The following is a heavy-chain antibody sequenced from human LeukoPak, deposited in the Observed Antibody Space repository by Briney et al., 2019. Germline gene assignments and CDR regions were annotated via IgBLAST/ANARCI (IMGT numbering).Heavy chain of an antibody. D-gene: IGHD1-20*01. CDR2: IWYDGSNK. J-gene: IGHJ3*02. V-gene: IGHV3-33*06. CDR3: AKSGNWNPYDAFDI. Sequence: GGSLRLSCAASGFTFSSYGMHWVRQAPGKGLEWVAVIWYDGSNKYYADSVKGRFTISRDNSKNTLYLQTNSLRAEDTAVYYCAKSGNWNPYDAFDIWGQGTMVTVSS. CDR1: GFTFSSYG.